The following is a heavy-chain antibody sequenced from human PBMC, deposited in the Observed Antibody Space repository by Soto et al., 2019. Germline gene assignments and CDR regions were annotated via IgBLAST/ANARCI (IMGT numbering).Heavy chain of an antibody. D-gene: IGHD6-13*01. Sequence: GGSLRLSCAASGFTFSSYGMHWVRQAPGKGLEWVAVIWYDGSNKYYADSVKGRFTISRDNSKNTLYLQMNSLRAEDTAVYYCARDKEQQLVLYYYGMDVWGQGTTVTVSS. CDR1: GFTFSSYG. J-gene: IGHJ6*02. CDR2: IWYDGSNK. CDR3: ARDKEQQLVLYYYGMDV. V-gene: IGHV3-33*01.